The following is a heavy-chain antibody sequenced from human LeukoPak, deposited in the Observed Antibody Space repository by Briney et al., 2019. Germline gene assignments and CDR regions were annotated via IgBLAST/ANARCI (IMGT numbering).Heavy chain of an antibody. CDR3: ARGNGGYDFDY. CDR1: GGSISSYY. Sequence: SETLSLTCTVSGGSISSYYWSWIRQPAGKGLEWIGRIYTSGGTNYNPSLKSRVTISVDKSKNQFTLKLSSVTAADTAVYYCARGNGGYDFDYWGQGTLVTVSS. CDR2: IYTSGGT. V-gene: IGHV4-4*07. J-gene: IGHJ4*02. D-gene: IGHD5-12*01.